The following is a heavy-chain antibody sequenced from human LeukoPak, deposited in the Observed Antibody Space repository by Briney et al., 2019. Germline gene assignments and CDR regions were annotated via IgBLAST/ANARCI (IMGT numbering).Heavy chain of an antibody. D-gene: IGHD3-3*01. V-gene: IGHV3-23*01. J-gene: IGHJ4*02. CDR3: AKRGYYDFWSGYYTPLFDY. Sequence: GGSLRLSCAASGFTFSSYAMSWVRQAPGKGLEWVSAISGSGGSTYYADSVKGRFTISRDNSKNTLYLQMNSLRAEDTAVYYCAKRGYYDFWSGYYTPLFDYWGQGTLSPSP. CDR1: GFTFSSYA. CDR2: ISGSGGST.